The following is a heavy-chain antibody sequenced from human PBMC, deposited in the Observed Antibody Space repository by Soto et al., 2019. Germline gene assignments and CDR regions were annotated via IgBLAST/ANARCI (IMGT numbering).Heavy chain of an antibody. CDR2: IWYDGSNK. D-gene: IGHD3-22*01. V-gene: IGHV3-33*06. CDR1: GVPFSSYV. CDR3: AKEAIVVADNDAFDI. J-gene: IGHJ3*02. Sequence: GGSLSLCCAASGVPFSSYVVRLVRPAPKKGLEWVAVIWYDGSNKYYADSVKGRFTISRDNSKNTLYLQMNSLRAEDTSVYYCAKEAIVVADNDAFDIWVQGTMVTVS.